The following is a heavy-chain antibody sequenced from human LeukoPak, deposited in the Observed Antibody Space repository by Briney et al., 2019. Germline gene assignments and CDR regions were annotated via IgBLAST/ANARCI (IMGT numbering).Heavy chain of an antibody. Sequence: GGSLRLSCAASDFSVTDNYVTWVRQAPGKGLQWVSSVYAGGATYYADSVRGRFTISRDKSKNTVYLQMTSLRVEDTAVYYCARDRRENWFDPWGQGTLVAVSS. CDR3: ARDRRENWFDP. V-gene: IGHV3-53*01. CDR2: VYAGGAT. J-gene: IGHJ5*02. CDR1: DFSVTDNY.